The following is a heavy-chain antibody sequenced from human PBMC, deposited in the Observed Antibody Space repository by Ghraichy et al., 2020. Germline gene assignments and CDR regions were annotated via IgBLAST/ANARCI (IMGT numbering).Heavy chain of an antibody. CDR2: IIPILGIA. Sequence: SVKVSCKASGGTFSSYAISWVRQAPGQGLEWMGRIIPILGIANYAQKFQGRVTITADKSTSTAYMELSSLRSEDTAVYYCAREKRYCSSTSCYFSSKSRYYYGMDVWGQGTTVTVSS. CDR1: GGTFSSYA. D-gene: IGHD2-2*01. CDR3: AREKRYCSSTSCYFSSKSRYYYGMDV. V-gene: IGHV1-69*04. J-gene: IGHJ6*02.